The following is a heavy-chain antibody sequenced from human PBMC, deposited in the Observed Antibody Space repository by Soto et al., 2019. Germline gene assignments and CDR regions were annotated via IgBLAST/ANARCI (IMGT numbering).Heavy chain of an antibody. V-gene: IGHV1-2*02. CDR3: AGGGGVGVAGSAAFDM. D-gene: IGHD3-3*01. CDR2: INPATGAA. Sequence: QLHLVQSGAVVKKPGASVTVSCSASGYPVTAYYMHWVRQAPGRGLEWMGGINPATGAAKYTQTFQGRVTMTRDTSTSTVFMELSGLTIEDTAVFYGAGGGGVGVAGSAAFDMWGQGTLVTVSS. CDR1: GYPVTAYY. J-gene: IGHJ3*02.